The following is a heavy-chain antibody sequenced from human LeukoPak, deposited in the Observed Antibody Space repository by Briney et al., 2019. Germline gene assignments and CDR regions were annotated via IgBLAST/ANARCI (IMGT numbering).Heavy chain of an antibody. CDR1: GFTFSDYY. J-gene: IGHJ4*02. CDR2: ISSSGSTI. V-gene: IGHV3-11*04. Sequence: PGGSLRLSCAASGFTFSDYYMSWIRQAPGKGLEWVSYISSSGSTIYYADSVKGRFTISRDNSKNTLYLQMNSLRAEDTAVYYCAKDRVTMARGTGLGYWGQGTLVTVSS. D-gene: IGHD3-10*01. CDR3: AKDRVTMARGTGLGY.